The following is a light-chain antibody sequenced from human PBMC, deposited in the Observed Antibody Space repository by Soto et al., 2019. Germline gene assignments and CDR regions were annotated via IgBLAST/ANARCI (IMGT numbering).Light chain of an antibody. CDR1: QSVSSY. CDR2: GAS. V-gene: IGKV3-15*01. J-gene: IGKJ5*01. CDR3: QQCNDWPLFT. Sequence: EIVMTQSPATLSVSPGERATLSCRASQSVSSYLAWYQQKPGQAPRLLIYGASTRATGVPARFSGSGSGTEFTLTISRLQSEDFAVYYCQQCNDWPLFTFCHGTRLEAK.